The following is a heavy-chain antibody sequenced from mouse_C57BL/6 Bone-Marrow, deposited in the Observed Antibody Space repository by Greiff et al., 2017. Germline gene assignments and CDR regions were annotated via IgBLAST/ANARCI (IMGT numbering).Heavy chain of an antibody. V-gene: IGHV1-69*01. J-gene: IGHJ2*01. Sequence: QVQLQQPGAELVMPGASVKLSCKASGYTFTSYWMHWVKQRPGQGLEWIGEIDPSDSYTNYNQKFKGKSTLTVDKSSSTAYMQLSSLTSEDSAVYYCAREAMGNYAYVDYWGQGTTLTVSS. CDR1: GYTFTSYW. CDR3: AREAMGNYAYVDY. CDR2: IDPSDSYT. D-gene: IGHD2-1*01.